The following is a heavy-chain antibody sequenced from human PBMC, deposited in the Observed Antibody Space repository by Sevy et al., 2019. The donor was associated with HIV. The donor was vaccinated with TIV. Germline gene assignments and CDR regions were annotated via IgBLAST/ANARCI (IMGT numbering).Heavy chain of an antibody. CDR2: INSDGSST. Sequence: GGSLRLSCAASGFTFSSYWMHWVRQAPGKGLVWVSRINSDGSSTSYADSVKGRFTISRDNAKNTLYLQMNSLRAEDTAVYYCARGASIGTFGRRNYDFWSGYDFAEYFQHWGQGTLVTVSS. CDR3: ARGASIGTFGRRNYDFWSGYDFAEYFQH. J-gene: IGHJ1*01. V-gene: IGHV3-74*01. D-gene: IGHD3-3*01. CDR1: GFTFSSYW.